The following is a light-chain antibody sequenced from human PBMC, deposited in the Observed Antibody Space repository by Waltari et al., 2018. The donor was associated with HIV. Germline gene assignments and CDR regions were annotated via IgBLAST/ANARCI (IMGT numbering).Light chain of an antibody. CDR2: GNS. CDR1: SSNIGAGYD. V-gene: IGLV1-40*01. J-gene: IGLJ2*01. CDR3: QSYDSSLSGVV. Sequence: QSVLTQPPSVSGAPGQRVTISCTGSSSNIGAGYDVHWYQQRPVTAPKLLIYGNSNRPSGVPDRFSGSKSGTSASLAITGLQAEDEAYYYCQSYDSSLSGVVFGGGTKLTVL.